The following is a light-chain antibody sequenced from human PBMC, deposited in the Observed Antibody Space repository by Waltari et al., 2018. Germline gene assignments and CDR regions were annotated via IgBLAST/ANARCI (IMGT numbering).Light chain of an antibody. Sequence: DIQMTQSQSSLSASAGDRVTISCQASQDIGMYLSWFQQKPGKAPRLQIFDASNVESGVPSRFSASGSGTHFTLTITSLQPEDVAMYYCQQYDNLPYTFGQGTKLEI. CDR2: DAS. CDR1: QDIGMY. V-gene: IGKV1-33*01. CDR3: QQYDNLPYT. J-gene: IGKJ2*01.